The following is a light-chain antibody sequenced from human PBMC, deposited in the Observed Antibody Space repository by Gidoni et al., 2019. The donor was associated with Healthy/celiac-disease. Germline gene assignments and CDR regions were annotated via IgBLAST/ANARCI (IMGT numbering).Light chain of an antibody. J-gene: IGKJ3*01. Sequence: DIQMTQSPSSLSASVGDRVTITCRASQSISSYLNWYQQKPGKAPKLLIYAASSLQSGVPSRFSGSGSGTDCTLTISSLQPEDFATYYCQQSYSTPQTFXPXTKVDIK. V-gene: IGKV1-39*01. CDR1: QSISSY. CDR2: AAS. CDR3: QQSYSTPQT.